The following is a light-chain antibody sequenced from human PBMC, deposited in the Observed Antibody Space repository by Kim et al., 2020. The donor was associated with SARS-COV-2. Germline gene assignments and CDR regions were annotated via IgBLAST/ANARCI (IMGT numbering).Light chain of an antibody. J-gene: IGKJ1*01. Sequence: IVLTQSPAALTVSPGERATLSCRASQSIANNLVWYQQKPGQAPRLLIYGASIRIPGIPERFSGSGSGTEFTLTSSSLQSEDFAVYYCQQYHDWGTFGPGTKVDIK. CDR3: QQYHDWGT. CDR1: QSIANN. V-gene: IGKV3-15*01. CDR2: GAS.